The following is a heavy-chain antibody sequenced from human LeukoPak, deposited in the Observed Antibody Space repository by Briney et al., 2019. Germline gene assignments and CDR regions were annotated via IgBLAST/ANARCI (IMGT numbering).Heavy chain of an antibody. Sequence: GGSLRLSCAASGFTFSSYAMSWVRQAPGKGLEWVSAISGGGDSTYYSDSVKGRFTISRDNSKNTLYLQMNSLRAEDTAVYYCAKSHEGMLFLDYWGQGTLVTVSS. V-gene: IGHV3-23*01. D-gene: IGHD2-8*01. CDR2: ISGGGDST. CDR3: AKSHEGMLFLDY. J-gene: IGHJ4*02. CDR1: GFTFSSYA.